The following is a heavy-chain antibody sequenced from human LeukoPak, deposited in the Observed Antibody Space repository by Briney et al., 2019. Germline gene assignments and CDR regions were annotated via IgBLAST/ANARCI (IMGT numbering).Heavy chain of an antibody. CDR1: GFTFSDYG. J-gene: IGHJ4*02. D-gene: IGHD6-19*01. CDR2: ISSNGGST. Sequence: GGPLRLSCAASGFTFSDYGMHWVRQAPGKGLEYVSTISSNGGSTYYANSVKGRFTVSRDNSKNTLYLQMGSLRADDMAVYYCARDSSSRPFDYWGQGTLVTVSS. V-gene: IGHV3-64*01. CDR3: ARDSSSRPFDY.